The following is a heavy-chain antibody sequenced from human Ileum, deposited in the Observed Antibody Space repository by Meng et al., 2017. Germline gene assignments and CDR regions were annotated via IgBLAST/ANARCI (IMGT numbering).Heavy chain of an antibody. CDR3: ARGGGPRAYYFDY. CDR2: IDHSGST. D-gene: IGHD3-10*01. Sequence: HVQLQPVGAGMLPPPDTLPLTCAVCDGSFSSYYGGWIRQPPRKGLEWIGDIDHSGSTNYNPSLKCRVTISVDTSKNQFSLNLNSVTAADTAVYYCARGGGPRAYYFDYWGQGALVTVSS. V-gene: IGHV4-34*01. CDR1: DGSFSSYY. J-gene: IGHJ4*02.